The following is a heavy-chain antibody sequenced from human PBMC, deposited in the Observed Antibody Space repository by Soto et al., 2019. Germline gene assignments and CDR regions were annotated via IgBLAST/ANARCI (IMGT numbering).Heavy chain of an antibody. V-gene: IGHV3-66*04. CDR1: GFSVSSNY. CDR2: IYSGGNT. Sequence: GGSLRLSCVASGFSVSSNYMTWVRQAPGQGLECVSVIYSGGNTYYADSVKGRFTISRDNSKNTLYLQMNNVRAEDTAVYYCARRHFYGSDWGQGTLVTVSS. D-gene: IGHD3-10*01. J-gene: IGHJ4*02. CDR3: ARRHFYGSD.